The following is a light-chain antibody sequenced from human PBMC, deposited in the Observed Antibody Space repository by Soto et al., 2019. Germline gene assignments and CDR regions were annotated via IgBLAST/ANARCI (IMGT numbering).Light chain of an antibody. V-gene: IGKV3-15*01. CDR3: QQYSNWPS. CDR2: DIS. CDR1: QTVSRN. Sequence: EGVMTQSPATLSVSPGERATLSCRASQTVSRNLAWYQQRPGQAPRLLIYDISNRATGVPARFSGSGSETEFTLTIRSLQAEDFAVYFCQQYSNWPSFGQGTRLEIK. J-gene: IGKJ5*01.